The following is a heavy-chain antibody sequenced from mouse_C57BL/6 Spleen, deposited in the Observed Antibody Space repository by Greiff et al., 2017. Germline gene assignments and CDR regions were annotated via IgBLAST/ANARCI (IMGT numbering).Heavy chain of an antibody. CDR1: GFSLTSYG. J-gene: IGHJ4*01. CDR3: ARVDSSGPYAMDY. CDR2: IWSGGST. Sequence: QVQLQQSGPGLVQPSQSLSITCTVSGFSLTSYGVHWVRQSPGKGLEWLGVIWSGGSTDYNAAFISRLSISKDNSKSQVFFKMNSLQADDTAIYYCARVDSSGPYAMDYWGQGTSVTVSS. D-gene: IGHD3-2*02. V-gene: IGHV2-2*01.